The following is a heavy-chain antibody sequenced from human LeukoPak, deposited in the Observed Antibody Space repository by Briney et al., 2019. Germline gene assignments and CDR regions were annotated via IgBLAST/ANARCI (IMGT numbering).Heavy chain of an antibody. V-gene: IGHV4-59*01. CDR3: ARDHYGDYVLDY. D-gene: IGHD4-17*01. CDR2: IYYSGST. CDR1: GGSISSYY. J-gene: IGHJ4*02. Sequence: PSETLSLTCTVSGGSISSYYWSWIWQPPGKGLEWIGYIYYSGSTNYNPSLKSRVTISVDTSKNQFSLKLSAVTAADTAVYYCARDHYGDYVLDYWGQGTLVTVSS.